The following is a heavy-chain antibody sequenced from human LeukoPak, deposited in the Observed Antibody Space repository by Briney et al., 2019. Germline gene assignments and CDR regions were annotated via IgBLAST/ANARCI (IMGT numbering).Heavy chain of an antibody. CDR1: GFSVGYNY. J-gene: IGHJ4*02. Sequence: GGSLRLSCAASGFSVGYNYVSWVRQAPGKGLEWVSVIYSGGSGGRIYYADSVNGRFTTSRDNSTNTLYLQMNSLKAEDTAVYYCTRGNGQMGYYFDYWGQGTLVTVSS. CDR3: TRGNGQMGYYFDY. V-gene: IGHV3-53*01. CDR2: IYSGGSGGRI. D-gene: IGHD1-1*01.